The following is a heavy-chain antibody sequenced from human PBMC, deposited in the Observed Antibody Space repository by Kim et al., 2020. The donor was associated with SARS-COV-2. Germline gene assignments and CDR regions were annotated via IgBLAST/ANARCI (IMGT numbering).Heavy chain of an antibody. Sequence: SLKSRVTISVYTSKNQFSLKLSSVTAADTAVYYCARVYDSSGYYMYYFDYWGQGTLVTVSS. J-gene: IGHJ4*02. D-gene: IGHD3-22*01. CDR3: ARVYDSSGYYMYYFDY. V-gene: IGHV4-31*02.